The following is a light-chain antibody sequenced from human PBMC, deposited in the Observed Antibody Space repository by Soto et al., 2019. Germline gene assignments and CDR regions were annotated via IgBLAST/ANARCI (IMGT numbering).Light chain of an antibody. V-gene: IGKV3-20*01. CDR3: QQYGSSPRT. CDR2: GAS. J-gene: IGKJ1*01. CDR1: QSVSSSF. Sequence: EIVLTQSPGTLSLSPGERATLSCRASQSVSSSFLVWYQQKPGQAPRLLIYGASNRATGTPDRFSGSGSGTDFTLTISRLEPEDFAVYSCQQYGSSPRTFGQGTKVEIK.